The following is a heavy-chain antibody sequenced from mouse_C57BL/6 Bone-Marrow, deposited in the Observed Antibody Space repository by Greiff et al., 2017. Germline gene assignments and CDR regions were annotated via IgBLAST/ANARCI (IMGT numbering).Heavy chain of an antibody. Sequence: QVQLQQPGAELVKPGASVKMSCKASGYTFTSYWITWVKQRPGQGLEWIGDIYPGSGSTNYNEKFKSKATLTVDKSSSTAYMQLSSLTSEDSAVYYCARRDCGAWFAYWGQGTLVTVSA. V-gene: IGHV1-55*01. J-gene: IGHJ3*01. CDR3: ARRDCGAWFAY. CDR1: GYTFTSYW. CDR2: IYPGSGST. D-gene: IGHD3-3*01.